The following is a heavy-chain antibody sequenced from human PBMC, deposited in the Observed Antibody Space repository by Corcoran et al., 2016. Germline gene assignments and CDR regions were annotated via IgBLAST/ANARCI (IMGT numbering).Heavy chain of an antibody. CDR2: INHSGST. J-gene: IGHJ2*01. V-gene: IGHV4-34*01. CDR3: ARGSRRLDNNGWYFDL. D-gene: IGHD1-1*01. CDR1: GGSFSGYY. Sequence: QVQLQQWGAGLLKLSETLSLTCAVYGGSFSGYYWSWIRQPPGKGLEWIGEINHSGSTNYNPSLKSRVTISVDTSKNQFSLKLSSVTAADTAVYYCARGSRRLDNNGWYFDLWGRGTLVTVSS.